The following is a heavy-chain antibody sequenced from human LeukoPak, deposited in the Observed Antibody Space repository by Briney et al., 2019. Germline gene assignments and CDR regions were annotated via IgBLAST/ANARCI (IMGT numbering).Heavy chain of an antibody. CDR3: ARGPGTTGTAHHLDY. CDR1: GYNFTDYY. V-gene: IGHV1-46*01. D-gene: IGHD1-1*01. Sequence: GATVKISCKTSGYNFTDYYMHWVQQAPGQGLEWMGIINPSGGSTSYAQKFQGRVTMTRDTSTSTVYMELSSLRSEDTAVYYCARGPGTTGTAHHLDYWGQGTLVTVSS. J-gene: IGHJ4*02. CDR2: INPSGGST.